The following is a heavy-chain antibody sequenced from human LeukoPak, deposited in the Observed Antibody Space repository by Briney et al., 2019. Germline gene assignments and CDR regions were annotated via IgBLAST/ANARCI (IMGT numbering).Heavy chain of an antibody. CDR1: GFTFSSYA. Sequence: PGGSLRLSCAASGFTFSSYAMSWVREAPARGLEWVSSLRGNGDTFYADSVKGRFTISRDNAKNSLYLQMNSPRAEDPAVYYCARVGTSSNYYYYMDVWGKGTTVTVSS. D-gene: IGHD1-1*01. J-gene: IGHJ6*03. V-gene: IGHV3-21*01. CDR2: LRGNGDT. CDR3: ARVGTSSNYYYYMDV.